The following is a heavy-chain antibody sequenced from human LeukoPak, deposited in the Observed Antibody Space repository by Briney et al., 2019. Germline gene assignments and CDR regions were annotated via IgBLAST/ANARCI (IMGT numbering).Heavy chain of an antibody. V-gene: IGHV1-18*01. CDR1: GYTFTSYG. Sequence: ASVKVSCKASGYTFTSYGISWVRQAPGQGLEWMGWISAYNGNTNYAQKLQGRVTMTTDTSTSTAYMELRSLRSDDTAVYYCARDPISGYSGYDGGEEYYGMDVWGQGTTVTVSS. J-gene: IGHJ6*02. D-gene: IGHD5-12*01. CDR2: ISAYNGNT. CDR3: ARDPISGYSGYDGGEEYYGMDV.